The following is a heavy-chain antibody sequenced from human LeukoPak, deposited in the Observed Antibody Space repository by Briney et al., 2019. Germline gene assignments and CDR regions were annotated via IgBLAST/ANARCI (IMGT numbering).Heavy chain of an antibody. CDR2: IKQDGSER. CDR1: GFTFSGFS. CDR3: ARAGSHWHYVY. V-gene: IGHV3-7*01. D-gene: IGHD3-10*01. J-gene: IGHJ4*02. Sequence: GGSLRLSCAASGFTFSGFSVSWVRQSPTKGLEWVANIKQDGSERYYVDSVKGRFTISRDNAKNSLSLQMNNLRVEDTAVYHCARAGSHWHYVYWGQGTVVTVSS.